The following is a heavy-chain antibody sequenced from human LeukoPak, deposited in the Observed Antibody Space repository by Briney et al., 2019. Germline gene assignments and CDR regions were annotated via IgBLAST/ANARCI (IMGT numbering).Heavy chain of an antibody. V-gene: IGHV3-7*01. J-gene: IGHJ3*02. CDR3: ARLPDNYIFDI. CDR2: IKQDGSEK. D-gene: IGHD4-11*01. Sequence: GGSLRLSCAASGFTLSSYWMSWVRQAPGKGLEWVANIKQDGSEKYYVDSVKGRFTISRDNAKNSLYLQMNSLRAEDTAVYYCARLPDNYIFDIWGQGTMVTVSS. CDR1: GFTLSSYW.